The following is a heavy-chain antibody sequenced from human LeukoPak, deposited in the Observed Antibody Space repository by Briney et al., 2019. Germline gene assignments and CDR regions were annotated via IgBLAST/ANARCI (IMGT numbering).Heavy chain of an antibody. CDR2: IYYSGST. V-gene: IGHV4-39*01. D-gene: IGHD6-19*01. J-gene: IGHJ5*02. Sequence: SETLSLTCTVSGGSISSSIYYWGWIRQPPGKGLEWIGSIYYSGSTYYNPSLKSRVTISVDTSKNQFSLKLSSVTAADTAVYYCARQKYSSGWDVLNWFDPWGQGTLVTVSS. CDR3: ARQKYSSGWDVLNWFDP. CDR1: GGSISSSIYY.